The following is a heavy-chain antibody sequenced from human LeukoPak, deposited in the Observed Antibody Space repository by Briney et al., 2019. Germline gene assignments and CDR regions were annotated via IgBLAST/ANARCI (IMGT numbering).Heavy chain of an antibody. V-gene: IGHV3-48*01. CDR1: GFTFSSYS. CDR2: ISSSSSTI. D-gene: IGHD4-17*01. CDR3: ARDWRDYGDYGGLDY. Sequence: GGSLSLSCAASGFTFSSYSMNWVRQAPGKGLEWVSYISSSSSTIYYADSVEGRFTISRDNAKNSLYLQMNSLRAEDTAVYYCARDWRDYGDYGGLDYWGQGTLVTVSS. J-gene: IGHJ4*02.